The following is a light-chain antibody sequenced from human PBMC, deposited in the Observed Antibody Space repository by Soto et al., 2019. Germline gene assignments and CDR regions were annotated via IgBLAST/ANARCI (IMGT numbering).Light chain of an antibody. CDR2: EDN. CDR3: GTWDSRLNAHV. CDR1: TSNIGNNY. Sequence: QSVLTQPPSVSAAPGQKVIISCSGGTSNIGNNYACWYQHLPGTAPKLLMYEDNKRASGIPDRFSGSRSGTSATLGITGLQTGDEADYYCGTWDSRLNAHVFGTGTKLTV. V-gene: IGLV1-51*02. J-gene: IGLJ1*01.